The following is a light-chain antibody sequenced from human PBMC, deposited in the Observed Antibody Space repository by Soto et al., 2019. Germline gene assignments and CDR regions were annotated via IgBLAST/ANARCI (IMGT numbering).Light chain of an antibody. V-gene: IGLV2-14*01. CDR3: SSYTSSSTYV. CDR2: EVN. J-gene: IGLJ1*01. Sequence: QSALTQPASVSGSPGQSITISCTGASSDVGDYNYVSWYQHHPGKAPKLLIYEVNNRPSGVSDRFSGSKSDNVASLTISWLQAEDEADYYCSSYTSSSTYVFGTGTKATVL. CDR1: SSDVGDYNY.